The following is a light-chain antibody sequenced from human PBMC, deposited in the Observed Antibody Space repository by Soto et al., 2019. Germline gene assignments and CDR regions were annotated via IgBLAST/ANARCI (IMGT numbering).Light chain of an antibody. CDR3: QQSYSTPWT. CDR1: QSISSW. CDR2: DAS. J-gene: IGKJ1*01. V-gene: IGKV1-5*01. Sequence: DIQMTQSPSTLSASVGDRVTITCRASQSISSWLAWYQQKPGKAPKPLIYDASSLESGVPSRFSGSGSGTEFTLTISSLQPEDFATYYCQQSYSTPWTFGQGTKVDIK.